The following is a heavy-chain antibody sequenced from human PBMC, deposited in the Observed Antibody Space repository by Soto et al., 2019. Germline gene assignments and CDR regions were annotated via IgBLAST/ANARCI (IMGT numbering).Heavy chain of an antibody. CDR1: GGSFSGYY. D-gene: IGHD2-21*02. CDR2: INHSGST. Sequence: SETLSLTCAVYGGSFSGYYWSWIRQPPGKGLEWIGEINHSGSTNYNPSLKSRVTISVDTSKNQFSLKLSSVTAADTAVYYCERAGPSVVFYWGGDHRNLLDFWGQGTLDTGSS. V-gene: IGHV4-34*01. J-gene: IGHJ4*02. CDR3: ERAGPSVVFYWGGDHRNLLDF.